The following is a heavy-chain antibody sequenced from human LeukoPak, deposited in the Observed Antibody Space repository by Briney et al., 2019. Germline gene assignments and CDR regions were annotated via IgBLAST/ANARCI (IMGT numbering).Heavy chain of an antibody. Sequence: SETLSLTCAVYGGSFSGYYWSWIRQPPGKGLEWIGEINHSGSTNYNPSLKSRVTISVDTSKNQFSLKLSSVTAADTAVYYCARSLLTGYLTAYYYYYMDVWGKGTTVTVSS. CDR1: GGSFSGYY. V-gene: IGHV4-34*01. J-gene: IGHJ6*03. CDR3: ARSLLTGYLTAYYYYYMDV. D-gene: IGHD3-9*01. CDR2: INHSGST.